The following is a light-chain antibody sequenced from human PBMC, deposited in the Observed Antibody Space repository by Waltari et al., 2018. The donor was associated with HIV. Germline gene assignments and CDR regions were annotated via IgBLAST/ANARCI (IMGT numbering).Light chain of an antibody. Sequence: VMTQSPATLSVSPGARVTLSCRASQSVSSNLAWYQQTPGQAPRLLIYDASTRASGVPARFSGSGSGTDFTLTITSLQSEDFAVYYCQQYNNWPPWTFGQGTRVQIK. CDR3: QQYNNWPPWT. J-gene: IGKJ1*01. CDR2: DAS. CDR1: QSVSSN. V-gene: IGKV3-15*01.